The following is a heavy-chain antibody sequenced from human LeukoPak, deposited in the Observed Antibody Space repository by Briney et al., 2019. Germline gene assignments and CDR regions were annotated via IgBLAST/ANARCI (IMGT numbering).Heavy chain of an antibody. CDR3: ARTPDGMSAAVNP. D-gene: IGHD6-13*01. Sequence: GGSLRLSCAASGFTFSDYYMSWIRQAPGKGLEWVSYISSSGSTIYYADSVKGRFTISRDNAKNSLYLQVNSLRAEDTAVYYCARTPDGMSAAVNPWGQGTLVTVSS. V-gene: IGHV3-11*01. CDR1: GFTFSDYY. CDR2: ISSSGSTI. J-gene: IGHJ5*02.